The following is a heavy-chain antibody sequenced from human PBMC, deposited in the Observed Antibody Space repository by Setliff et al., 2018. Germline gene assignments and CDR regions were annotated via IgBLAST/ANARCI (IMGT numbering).Heavy chain of an antibody. CDR2: IYHSGST. J-gene: IGHJ3*02. CDR1: GYSISSGYY. V-gene: IGHV4-38-2*01. Sequence: SETLSLTCAVSGYSISSGYYWGWIRQSPGKGLEWIGSIYHSGSTYYNPSLKSRVTISVDTSKNQFSLKLSSVTAADTAVYYCARVPRFTDMRNAFDIWGQGTMVTVSS. CDR3: ARVPRFTDMRNAFDI. D-gene: IGHD2-15*01.